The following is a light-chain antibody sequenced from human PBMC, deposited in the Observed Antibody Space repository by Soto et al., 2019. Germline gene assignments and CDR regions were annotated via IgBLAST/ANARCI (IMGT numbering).Light chain of an antibody. CDR2: EGS. CDR1: SSDVGGYNL. CDR3: CSYAGSSTV. V-gene: IGLV2-23*01. J-gene: IGLJ2*01. Sequence: QSALTQPASVSGSPGQSITISCTGTSSDVGGYNLVSWYQQHPGKAPKLMIYEGSKRPSGVSNRFSGSKSGNTASLTISGLQADDESDYYCCSYAGSSTVFGGGTKLTVL.